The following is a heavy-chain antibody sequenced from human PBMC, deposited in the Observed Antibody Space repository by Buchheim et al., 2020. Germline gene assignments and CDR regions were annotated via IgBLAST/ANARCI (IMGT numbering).Heavy chain of an antibody. CDR3: ARESFGGPFDY. Sequence: QVQLVESGGGVVQPGRSLRLSCAASGFTFSSYAMHWVRQAPGKGLEWVAVISYDGSNKYYADSVKGRFTISRENSKNTMYLQMNSLRAEDTAVYYCARESFGGPFDYWGQGTL. D-gene: IGHD3-10*01. CDR1: GFTFSSYA. V-gene: IGHV3-30*04. CDR2: ISYDGSNK. J-gene: IGHJ4*02.